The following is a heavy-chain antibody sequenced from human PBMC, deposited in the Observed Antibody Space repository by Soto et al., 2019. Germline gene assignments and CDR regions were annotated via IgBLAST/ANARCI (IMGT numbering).Heavy chain of an antibody. J-gene: IGHJ4*02. CDR2: IKDGGRT. CDR3: ARGQEGVVATH. CDR1: GGSLSGYY. D-gene: IGHD5-12*01. V-gene: IGHV4-34*01. Sequence: QVQLQQWGAGLLKPSETLSLNCAVNGGSLSGYYWSWIRQPPGKGLEWIGEIKDGGRTNYSPSLKSRATISSDTSNHQFSLRLYSVTAADTGVYYCARGQEGVVATHWDQGTLVTVPS.